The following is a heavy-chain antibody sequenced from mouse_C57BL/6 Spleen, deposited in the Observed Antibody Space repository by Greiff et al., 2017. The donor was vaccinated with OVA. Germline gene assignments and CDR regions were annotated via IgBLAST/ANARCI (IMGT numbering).Heavy chain of an antibody. J-gene: IGHJ2*01. V-gene: IGHV7-3*01. CDR1: GFTFTDYY. CDR2: IRNKANGYTT. D-gene: IGHD1-1*01. CDR3: ARYRTTVVSQDYFDY. Sequence: EVKLMESGGGLVQPGGSLSLSCAASGFTFTDYYMSWVRQPPGKALEWLGFIRNKANGYTTEYSASVKGRFTISRDNYQSILYSKMDALRAEDSATYYCARYRTTVVSQDYFDYWGQGTTLTVSS.